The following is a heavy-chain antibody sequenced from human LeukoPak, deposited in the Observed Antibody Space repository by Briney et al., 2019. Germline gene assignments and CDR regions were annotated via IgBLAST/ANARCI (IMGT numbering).Heavy chain of an antibody. CDR1: EFTFSDYY. Sequence: GGSLRLSCAASEFTFSDYYMSWIRQPPGKGLEWVSYISSSGNTKYYADSVKGRFTISRDNAKNSLYLQMNSLRAEDTAMYYCARDLRGSGWGWFDPWGQGTLVTVSS. CDR3: ARDLRGSGWGWFDP. V-gene: IGHV3-11*04. J-gene: IGHJ5*02. D-gene: IGHD6-19*01. CDR2: ISSSGNTK.